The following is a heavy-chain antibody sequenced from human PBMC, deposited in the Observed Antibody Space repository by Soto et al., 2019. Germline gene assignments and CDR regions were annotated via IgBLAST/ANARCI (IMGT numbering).Heavy chain of an antibody. Sequence: QEQLVESGGGVVKPGGSLRLSCTASGFSFSDYYMSWIRQAPGKGLECIAYISSSGNRIYYADSVKGRFTVSRDNAKNSLYLHMNSLTAEDTAMYYCVRDDDYGGTNNWFDPWGQGTLVTVSS. CDR3: VRDDDYGGTNNWFDP. CDR2: ISSSGNRI. V-gene: IGHV3-11*01. D-gene: IGHD4-17*01. CDR1: GFSFSDYY. J-gene: IGHJ5*02.